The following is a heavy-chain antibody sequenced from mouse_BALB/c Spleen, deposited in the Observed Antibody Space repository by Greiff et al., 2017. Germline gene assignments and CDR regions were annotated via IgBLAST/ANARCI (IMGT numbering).Heavy chain of an antibody. J-gene: IGHJ4*01. V-gene: IGHV2-4-1*01. CDR2: IWSGGST. Sequence: QVQLKESGPGLVQPSQSLSITCTVSGFSLTSYGVHWVRQSPGKGLEWLGVIWSGGSTDYNAAFISRLSISKDNSKSQVFFKMNSLQADDTAIYYCARNGGSSRGYAMDYWGQGTSVTVSS. CDR3: ARNGGSSRGYAMDY. D-gene: IGHD1-1*01. CDR1: GFSLTSYG.